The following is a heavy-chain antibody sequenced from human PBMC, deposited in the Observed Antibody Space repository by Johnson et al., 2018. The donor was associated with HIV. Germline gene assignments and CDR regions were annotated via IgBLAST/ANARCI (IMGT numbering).Heavy chain of an antibody. Sequence: EVQLVESGGGLVQPGRSLRLSCAASGFTFDDYAMHWVRQAPGKGLEWVSGIGTAGDTYYPGSVKGRFTISRENAKNSLYLQMNSLRAGDTAVYYCARDHGWSRGWLFDAFDIWGQGTMVTVSS. J-gene: IGHJ3*02. V-gene: IGHV3-13*01. D-gene: IGHD6-19*01. CDR3: ARDHGWSRGWLFDAFDI. CDR2: IGTAGDT. CDR1: GFTFDDYA.